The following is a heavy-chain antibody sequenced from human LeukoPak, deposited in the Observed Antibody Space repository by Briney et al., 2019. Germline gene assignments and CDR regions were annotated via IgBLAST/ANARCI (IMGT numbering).Heavy chain of an antibody. V-gene: IGHV3-21*01. Sequence: PGGSLRLSCAASGFTFSSYAMSWVRQAPGKGLEWVSSISSSSSYIYYADSVKGRFTISRDNAKNSLYLQMNSLRAEDTAVYYCARDGYDSSGYYYRPYFDYWGQGTLVTVSS. CDR3: ARDGYDSSGYYYRPYFDY. CDR1: GFTFSSYA. CDR2: ISSSSSYI. D-gene: IGHD3-22*01. J-gene: IGHJ4*02.